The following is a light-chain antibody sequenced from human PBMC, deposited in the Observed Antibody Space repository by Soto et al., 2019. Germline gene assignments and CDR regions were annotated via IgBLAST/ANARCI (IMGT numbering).Light chain of an antibody. CDR3: QQYNSWPRT. CDR2: TTS. J-gene: IGKJ1*01. Sequence: IVMTQSPATLSVSPGERITISCRASQTVGSNLAWYQQKPGQAPRLLIYTTSSRATGVPAKFSGSGSGTEFTLTIDSLQSEDFVLYYCQQYNSWPRTFGQGTKVDNK. V-gene: IGKV3-15*01. CDR1: QTVGSN.